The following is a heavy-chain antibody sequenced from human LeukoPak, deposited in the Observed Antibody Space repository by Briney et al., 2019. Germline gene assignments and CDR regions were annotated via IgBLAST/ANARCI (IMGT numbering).Heavy chain of an antibody. J-gene: IGHJ4*02. CDR2: INHSGSS. CDR3: AGSGYSGYDLNY. V-gene: IGHV4-34*01. D-gene: IGHD5-12*01. Sequence: SETLSLTCDAYGWSFSGYYWSWIRQPPGQGLEWIGEINHSGSSNYNPSLKSRVTISVDTSKNQFSLKLSSVTAADTAVYYCAGSGYSGYDLNYWGQGTLVTVSS. CDR1: GWSFSGYY.